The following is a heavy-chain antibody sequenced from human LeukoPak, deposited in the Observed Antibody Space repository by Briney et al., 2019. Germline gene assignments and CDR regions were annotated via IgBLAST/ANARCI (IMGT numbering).Heavy chain of an antibody. D-gene: IGHD2/OR15-2a*01. CDR2: IYYSGST. Sequence: SETLSLTCTVSGGSISSSSYYWGWIRQPPGMGLEWIGSIYYSGSTYYNPSLKSRVTISVDTSKNQLSLKLSSVTAADTAVYYCARGATSLSYFDSRGQGTLVTVSS. CDR1: GGSISSSSYY. J-gene: IGHJ4*02. CDR3: ARGATSLSYFDS. V-gene: IGHV4-39*07.